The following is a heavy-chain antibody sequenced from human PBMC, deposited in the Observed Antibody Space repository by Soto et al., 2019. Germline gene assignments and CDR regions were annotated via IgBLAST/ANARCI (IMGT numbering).Heavy chain of an antibody. D-gene: IGHD3-22*01. CDR2: IGGSGTST. CDR3: AKGHYYDSSGDSYYYYYGMDV. V-gene: IGHV3-23*01. Sequence: EVQLLESGGGLVQPGGSLRLSCAASGFTFSTYAMSWVRQAPGKGLEWVSGIGGSGTSTYYADSVKGRFTISRDNSKNTLSLQMNRLRAEDTAAYYCAKGHYYDSSGDSYYYYYGMDVWGEGTTVTVSS. CDR1: GFTFSTYA. J-gene: IGHJ6*04.